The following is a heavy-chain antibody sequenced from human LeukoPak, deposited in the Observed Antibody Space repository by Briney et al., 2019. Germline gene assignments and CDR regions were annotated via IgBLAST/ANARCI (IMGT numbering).Heavy chain of an antibody. J-gene: IGHJ4*02. CDR2: IYYSGST. CDR3: ASQYYDFWSGYYDY. V-gene: IGHV4-31*03. D-gene: IGHD3-3*01. CDR1: GGSISSGGYY. Sequence: SQTLSLTCTVSGGSISSGGYYWSWIRQHPGKGLEWIGYIYYSGSTYYSPSLKSRVTISVDTSKNQFSLKLSSVTAADTAVYYCASQYYDFWSGYYDYWGQGTLVTVSS.